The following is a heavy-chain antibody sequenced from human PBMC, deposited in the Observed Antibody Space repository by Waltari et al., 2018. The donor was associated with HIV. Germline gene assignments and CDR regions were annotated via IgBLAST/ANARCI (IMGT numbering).Heavy chain of an antibody. Sequence: EVQLVESGGGLVQPGGSLRLSCAASGFTFSSYWMSWVRQAPGKGRGWVANIKQDGSEKYYVDSMKGRFTISRDNAKNSRYRQINSLRAEDTAVYYCAGRSPARRLNWFDPWGQGTLVIVSS. CDR2: IKQDGSEK. CDR3: AGRSPARRLNWFDP. D-gene: IGHD2-8*01. J-gene: IGHJ5*02. V-gene: IGHV3-7*01. CDR1: GFTFSSYW.